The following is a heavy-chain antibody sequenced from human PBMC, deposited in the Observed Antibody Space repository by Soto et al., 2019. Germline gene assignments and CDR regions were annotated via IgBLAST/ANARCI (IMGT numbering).Heavy chain of an antibody. CDR3: ARDQSWRDLVWWFDP. D-gene: IGHD3-16*01. CDR1: GYTFTRSA. CDR2: IIPIFGTA. Sequence: SVKVSSKASGYTFTRSAISWVRQAPGQGLEWMGGIIPIFGTANYAQKFQGRVTITADESTSTAYMELSSLRSEDTAVYYCARDQSWRDLVWWFDPWGQGTPVTVSS. V-gene: IGHV1-69*13. J-gene: IGHJ5*02.